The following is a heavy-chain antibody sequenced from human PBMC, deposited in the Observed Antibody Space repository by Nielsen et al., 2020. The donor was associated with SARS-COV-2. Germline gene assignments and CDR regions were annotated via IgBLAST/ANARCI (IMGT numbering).Heavy chain of an antibody. V-gene: IGHV3-13*01. D-gene: IGHD6-13*01. CDR2: IGTGGDT. J-gene: IGHJ6*02. Sequence: GESLKISCAASGSTFNNYDMHWVRQATGKGLEWVSAIGTGGDTLYPGSGKGRFTISRENAKNSLYLQMNSLRAGDTAVYYCARAGALSSSWYSMAFWGQGTTVTVAS. CDR3: ARAGALSSSWYSMAF. CDR1: GSTFNNYD.